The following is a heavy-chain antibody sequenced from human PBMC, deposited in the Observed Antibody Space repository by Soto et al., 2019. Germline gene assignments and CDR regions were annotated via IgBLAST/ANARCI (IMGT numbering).Heavy chain of an antibody. J-gene: IGHJ5*02. CDR1: GFSLSSGGGA. Sequence: QITLKESGPTLVKSTQTLTLTCTFSGFSLSSGGGAVGWIRQPPGKALEWLAIIYASGDTHYSPSLKTRLTITKDTSKNQVVLTITNMDPVDTATYYCGHRRDVATRCWFDPWGQGILVTVSS. CDR2: IYASGDT. CDR3: GHRRDVATRCWFDP. V-gene: IGHV2-5*01. D-gene: IGHD6-6*01.